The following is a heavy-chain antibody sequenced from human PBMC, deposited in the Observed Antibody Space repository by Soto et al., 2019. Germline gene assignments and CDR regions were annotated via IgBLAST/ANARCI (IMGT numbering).Heavy chain of an antibody. Sequence: GGSLRLSCAASGFTLSSCGMHWVRQAPGKGLEWVGVITYDGGSEHYADFVKGRFTISRDSSENTVYLQMNSLRVEDSAVYYCAKEQSSGYYRVVDYWGRGTLVTVSS. CDR3: AKEQSSGYYRVVDY. D-gene: IGHD6-19*01. J-gene: IGHJ4*02. CDR2: ITYDGGSE. V-gene: IGHV3-30*18. CDR1: GFTLSSCG.